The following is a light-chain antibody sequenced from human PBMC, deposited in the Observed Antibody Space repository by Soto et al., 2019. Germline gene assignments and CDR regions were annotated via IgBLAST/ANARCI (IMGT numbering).Light chain of an antibody. CDR3: QQYQSLT. J-gene: IGKJ4*01. Sequence: ENVLTQSPGTLSLSPGERATLSCRVVHSVSSSYLAWYQQKPGQAPRLLIHGASSRVTGIPDRFSGSASGTDFTLTITRLEPEDFAVYYCQQYQSLTFGGGTKVDIK. V-gene: IGKV3-20*01. CDR2: GAS. CDR1: HSVSSSY.